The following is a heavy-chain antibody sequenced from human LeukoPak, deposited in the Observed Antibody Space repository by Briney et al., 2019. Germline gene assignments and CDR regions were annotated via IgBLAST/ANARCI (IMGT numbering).Heavy chain of an antibody. V-gene: IGHV3-21*01. CDR1: GFTFSSYS. Sequence: PGGSLRLSCAASGFTFSSYSMNWVRQAPGKGLEWVSSISSSSSYIYYADSVKGRFTISRDNAKNSLYLQMNSLRAEDTAVYYCASDSSSSDTPAYYYGMDVWGQGTTVTVSS. CDR3: ASDSSSSDTPAYYYGMDV. D-gene: IGHD6-13*01. J-gene: IGHJ6*02. CDR2: ISSSSSYI.